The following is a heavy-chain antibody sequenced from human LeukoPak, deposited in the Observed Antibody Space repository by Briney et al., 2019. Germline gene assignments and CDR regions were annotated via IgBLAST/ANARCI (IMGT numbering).Heavy chain of an antibody. CDR3: ARSLGYCSSTSCYWEDDAFDI. Sequence: GASVKVSCKASGYTFTSYGISWVRQAPGQGLEWMGWISAYNGNTNYAQKLQGRVTMTTDTSTSTAYMELRSLRSEDTAMYYCARSLGYCSSTSCYWEDDAFDIWGQGTMVTVSS. V-gene: IGHV1-18*01. D-gene: IGHD2-2*01. J-gene: IGHJ3*02. CDR1: GYTFTSYG. CDR2: ISAYNGNT.